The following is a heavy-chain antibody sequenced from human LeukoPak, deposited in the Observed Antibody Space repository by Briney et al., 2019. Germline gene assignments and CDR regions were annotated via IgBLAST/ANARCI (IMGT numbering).Heavy chain of an antibody. D-gene: IGHD3-10*01. CDR1: GFTFSDYY. V-gene: IGHV3-11*04. J-gene: IGHJ3*02. Sequence: GGSLRLSCAASGFTFSDYYMSWIRRALGKGLEWVSYISSSGSTIYYVDSVKGRFTISRDNAKNSLFLQMNSLRAEDTAVYYCARDRITMVRGGAFDIWGQGTLVTVSS. CDR2: ISSSGSTI. CDR3: ARDRITMVRGGAFDI.